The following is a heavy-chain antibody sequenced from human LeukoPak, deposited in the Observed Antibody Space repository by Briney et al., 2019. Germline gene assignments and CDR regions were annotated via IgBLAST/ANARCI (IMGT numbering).Heavy chain of an antibody. CDR3: ARASLRHYDFWSVPRYYGMDV. D-gene: IGHD3-3*01. J-gene: IGHJ6*02. Sequence: SETLSLTRAVYGGSFSGYYWSWIRQPPGKGLEWIGEINHSGSTNYNPSLKSRVTISVDTSKNQFSLKLSSVTAADTAVYYCARASLRHYDFWSVPRYYGMDVWGQGTTVTVSS. CDR1: GGSFSGYY. V-gene: IGHV4-34*01. CDR2: INHSGST.